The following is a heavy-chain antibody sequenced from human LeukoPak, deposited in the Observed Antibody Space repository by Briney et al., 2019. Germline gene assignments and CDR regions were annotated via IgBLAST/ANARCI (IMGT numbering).Heavy chain of an antibody. CDR1: GGSFSSGSYY. J-gene: IGHJ4*02. CDR3: ARGIVVVPAANLYYFDY. Sequence: SETLSLTCTVSGGSFSSGSYYWRWLRQPPGKGLEWLGYIYYSGSTNYNPSLKSRVTISVDTSKNQFSLKLSSVTAADTAVYYCARGIVVVPAANLYYFDYWGQGTLVTVSS. D-gene: IGHD2-2*01. CDR2: IYYSGST. V-gene: IGHV4-61*01.